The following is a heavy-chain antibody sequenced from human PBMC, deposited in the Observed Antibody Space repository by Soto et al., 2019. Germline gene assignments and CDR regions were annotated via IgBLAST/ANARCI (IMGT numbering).Heavy chain of an antibody. D-gene: IGHD6-13*01. CDR3: AKDSWYFDL. V-gene: IGHV3-74*01. J-gene: IGHJ4*02. CDR2: IDTSGHST. CDR1: GFVFTNFW. Sequence: GGSLRLSCEASGFVFTNFWMHWVRHAPGKGLVWVARIDTSGHSTNYAESVKGRFTIFRDNAKNTVSLQMNSLRVEDTGVYYCAKDSWYFDLWSQGSQVTVSS.